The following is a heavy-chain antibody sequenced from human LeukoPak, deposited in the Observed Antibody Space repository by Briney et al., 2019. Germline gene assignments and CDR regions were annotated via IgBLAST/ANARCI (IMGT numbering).Heavy chain of an antibody. D-gene: IGHD4-17*01. J-gene: IGHJ4*02. CDR3: ARHYGDYVQGDY. CDR1: GFTVSSHH. Sequence: GESLRLSCAASGFTVSSHHMSWVRQAPGKGLEWVSVIFSSGSTYYADSVKGRFTISRDTSKNTLYLQMNNLRAEDTAVYYCARHYGDYVQGDYWGQGTLVTVSS. CDR2: IFSSGST. V-gene: IGHV3-66*04.